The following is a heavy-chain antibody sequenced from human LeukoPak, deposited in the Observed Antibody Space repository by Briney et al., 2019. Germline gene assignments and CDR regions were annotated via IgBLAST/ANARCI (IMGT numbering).Heavy chain of an antibody. J-gene: IGHJ4*02. CDR3: AKDSTWHDYSFRGGYFDY. CDR1: GFTFSSYA. D-gene: IGHD5-12*01. Sequence: GGSLRLSCAASGFTFSSYAMSWVRQAPGKRLEWVSAISGSGGSTYYADSVKGRFTISRDNSKNTLYLQMNSLRAEDTAVYYCAKDSTWHDYSFRGGYFDYWGQGTLVTVSS. V-gene: IGHV3-23*01. CDR2: ISGSGGST.